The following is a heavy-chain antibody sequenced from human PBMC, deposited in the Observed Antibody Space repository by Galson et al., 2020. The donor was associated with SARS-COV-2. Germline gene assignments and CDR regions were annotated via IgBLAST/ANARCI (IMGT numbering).Heavy chain of an antibody. CDR1: GFTFTNYG. CDR3: VKAADFFWFGESRSMCV. Sequence: GGSLRLSCAASGFTFTNYGMHWVRQAPGKGLEWVAVISYEGSKKYYEDSLKGRFTISRDSSKNTLYLQMSSLSAEDTAVYFCVKAADFFWFGESRSMCVWGQGTTVTVSS. J-gene: IGHJ6*02. V-gene: IGHV3-30*18. CDR2: ISYEGSKK. D-gene: IGHD3-10*01.